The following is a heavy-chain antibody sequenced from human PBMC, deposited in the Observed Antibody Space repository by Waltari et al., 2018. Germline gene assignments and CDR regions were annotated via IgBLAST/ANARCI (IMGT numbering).Heavy chain of an antibody. D-gene: IGHD4-4*01. J-gene: IGHJ4*02. CDR1: GFTFSSYA. Sequence: QVQLVESGGGVVQPGRSLRLSCAASGFTFSSYAMHWVRQAPGKGLEWGAVISYYGSNKYYADSVKGRFTISRDNSKNTLYLQMNSLRAEDTAVYYCARAVTPGLDYWGQGTLVTVSS. CDR3: ARAVTPGLDY. V-gene: IGHV3-30-3*01. CDR2: ISYYGSNK.